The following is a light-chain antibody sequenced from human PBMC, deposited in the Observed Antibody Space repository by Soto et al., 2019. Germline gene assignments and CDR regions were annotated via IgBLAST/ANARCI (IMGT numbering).Light chain of an antibody. CDR1: QSVSNNY. CDR2: GAS. CDR3: QHYVNRPLT. V-gene: IGKV3-20*01. Sequence: EIVLKQSPGTLSLSPGARATLSCRASQSVSNNYLAWYQQKPGQAPRLLIYGASNRATGIPDRFSGSRSGAEFTLTISSLQSEDFAVYYCQHYVNRPLTFGEGTKVEIK. J-gene: IGKJ4*01.